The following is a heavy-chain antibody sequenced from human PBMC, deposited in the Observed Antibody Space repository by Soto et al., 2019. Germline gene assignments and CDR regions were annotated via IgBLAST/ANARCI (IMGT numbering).Heavy chain of an antibody. Sequence: QVQLVQSGAEVKKPGASVKVSCKASGYTFTSYDINWVRQATGQGLEWMGWMNPNSGNTGYAQKYQDRVTITRNTSTSTASIELSSLRSEDTAVYYCATEKTSYGMDVWGQGTMVTVSS. CDR1: GYTFTSYD. CDR3: ATEKTSYGMDV. J-gene: IGHJ6*02. V-gene: IGHV1-8*01. CDR2: MNPNSGNT.